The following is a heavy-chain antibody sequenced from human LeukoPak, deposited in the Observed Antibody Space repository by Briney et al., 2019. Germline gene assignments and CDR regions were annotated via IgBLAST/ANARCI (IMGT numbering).Heavy chain of an antibody. CDR2: IKQDGSEK. J-gene: IGHJ4*02. D-gene: IGHD6-6*01. CDR1: GFTFSSYW. Sequence: GGSLRLSCAASGFTFSSYWMSRVRQAPGKGLEWVANIKQDGSEKYYVDSVKGRFTISRDNAKNSLYLQMNSLRAEDTAVYYCARRQYSSSSYYFDYWGQGTLVTVSS. CDR3: ARRQYSSSSYYFDY. V-gene: IGHV3-7*01.